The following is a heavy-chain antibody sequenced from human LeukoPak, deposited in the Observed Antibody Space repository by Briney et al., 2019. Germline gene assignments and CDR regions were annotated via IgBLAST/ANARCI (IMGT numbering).Heavy chain of an antibody. CDR2: IYPGDCDT. Sequence: KHGESLKISCKGSGYSFTSYWIGWVRQMPGKGLEWMGIIYPGDCDTRYSPSFQGQVTISADKSISTAYLQWSSLKASDTAMYYCARARDYYDSSGYYFVYFQHWGQGTLVTVSS. V-gene: IGHV5-51*01. D-gene: IGHD3-22*01. CDR3: ARARDYYDSSGYYFVYFQH. CDR1: GYSFTSYW. J-gene: IGHJ1*01.